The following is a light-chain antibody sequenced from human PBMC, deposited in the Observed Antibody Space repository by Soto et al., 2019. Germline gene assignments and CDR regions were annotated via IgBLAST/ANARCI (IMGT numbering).Light chain of an antibody. V-gene: IGKV1-5*03. CDR3: QQYHIYSRT. J-gene: IGKJ1*01. CDR2: KAS. CDR1: QSISNW. Sequence: DIQMTQSPSTLSASVGDRVTITCRASQSISNWLAWYQQKPGKAPKVLIYKASNLESGVPSRFSGSGSGTEVTLTISSLQPDDFATYYCQQYHIYSRTFGQGTKVEIK.